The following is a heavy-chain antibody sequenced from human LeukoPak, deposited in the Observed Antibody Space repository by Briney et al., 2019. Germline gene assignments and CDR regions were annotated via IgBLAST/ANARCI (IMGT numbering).Heavy chain of an antibody. D-gene: IGHD2-15*01. J-gene: IGHJ4*02. CDR1: GYRLTSYW. V-gene: IGHV5-10-1*01. CDR3: ARQGSLGYCSGGSCSGSDY. Sequence: GEPLRISLQGSGYRLTSYWISLVRPIPGKGLGWEGRVHPSDSYPNHCPSFQGHVAISADKSISTAYLQWSSLKASDAAMYYCARQGSLGYCSGGSCSGSDYWGQGTLVTVSS. CDR2: VHPSDSYP.